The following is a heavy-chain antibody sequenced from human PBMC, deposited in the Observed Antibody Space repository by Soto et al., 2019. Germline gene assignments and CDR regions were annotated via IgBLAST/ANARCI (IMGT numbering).Heavy chain of an antibody. J-gene: IGHJ6*03. CDR3: ARMVGDGVVFYYYYYMDV. D-gene: IGHD3-3*01. Sequence: SETLSLTCAVYGGSFSGYYWSWIRQPPGKGLEWIGEINHSGSTNYNPSLKSRVTISVDTSKNQFSLKLSSVTAADTAVYYCARMVGDGVVFYYYYYMDVWGKGTTVTVSS. V-gene: IGHV4-34*01. CDR2: INHSGST. CDR1: GGSFSGYY.